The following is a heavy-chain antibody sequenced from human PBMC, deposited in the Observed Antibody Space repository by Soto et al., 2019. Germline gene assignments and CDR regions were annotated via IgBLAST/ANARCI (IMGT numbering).Heavy chain of an antibody. D-gene: IGHD3-10*01. J-gene: IGHJ5*02. V-gene: IGHV5-51*01. CDR3: ARSRGVRVTVTTRGGWFDP. Sequence: GESLKISCKGSGYSFTSYWIGWVRQMPGKGLEWMGIIYPGDSDTRYSPSFQGQVTISADKSISTAYLQWSSLKASDTAMYYCARSRGVRVTVTTRGGWFDPWGQGTLVTVSS. CDR1: GYSFTSYW. CDR2: IYPGDSDT.